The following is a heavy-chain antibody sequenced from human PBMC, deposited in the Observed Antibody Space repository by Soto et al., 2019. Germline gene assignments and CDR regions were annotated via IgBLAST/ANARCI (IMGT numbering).Heavy chain of an antibody. CDR2: ISGSGFST. Sequence: HPGGSLRLSCAASGFTFNSYAMSWVRQTPGRGLEWVSAISGSGFSTYYADSVKGRFTISRDSSKNTLDLQMNSLRAEDTAVYYCAKAPYYYDSSGYYFHALDIWGQGTMVTVSS. D-gene: IGHD3-22*01. CDR1: GFTFNSYA. J-gene: IGHJ3*02. V-gene: IGHV3-23*01. CDR3: AKAPYYYDSSGYYFHALDI.